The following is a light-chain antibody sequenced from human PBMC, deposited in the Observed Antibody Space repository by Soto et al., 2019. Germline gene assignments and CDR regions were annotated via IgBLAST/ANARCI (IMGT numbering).Light chain of an antibody. CDR1: QGISHY. Sequence: DIQMTQSPTSLSASAGDRVTISCRATQGISHYLAWYQQRPGRGPKLLIYAASTLHSGVPSRFSGSGSGTDFTLTISSLQPEDVGTYYCQKYDSGPFTFGPGTEVDLK. J-gene: IGKJ3*01. CDR3: QKYDSGPFT. V-gene: IGKV1-27*01. CDR2: AAS.